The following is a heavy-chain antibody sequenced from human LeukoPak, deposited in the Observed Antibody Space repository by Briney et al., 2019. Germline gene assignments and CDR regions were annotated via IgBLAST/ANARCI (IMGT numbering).Heavy chain of an antibody. V-gene: IGHV1-46*01. Sequence: ASVKVSCKASGYTFTSYAMNWVRQAPGQGLEWMGIINPSGGSTSYAQKFQGRVIMTRDTSTSTVYMELSSLRSEDTAVYYCARDHPYLTPYENWFDPWGQGTLVTVSS. CDR2: INPSGGST. D-gene: IGHD3-9*01. CDR1: GYTFTSYA. CDR3: ARDHPYLTPYENWFDP. J-gene: IGHJ5*02.